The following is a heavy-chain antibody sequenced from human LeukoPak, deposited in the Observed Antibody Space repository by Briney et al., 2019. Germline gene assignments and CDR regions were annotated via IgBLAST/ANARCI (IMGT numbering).Heavy chain of an antibody. V-gene: IGHV4-34*01. CDR1: GGSFSGYY. CDR3: ARESDTVTTLNAFDI. Sequence: SETLSLTCAVYGGSFSGYYLSWIRPPPGKGLGWVGEINHRGSTNYIPSLKSRVTISVDTSKSQFSLKLSSVTDADTAVYCCARESDTVTTLNAFDIWGQGTMVTVSS. J-gene: IGHJ3*02. CDR2: INHRGST. D-gene: IGHD4-17*01.